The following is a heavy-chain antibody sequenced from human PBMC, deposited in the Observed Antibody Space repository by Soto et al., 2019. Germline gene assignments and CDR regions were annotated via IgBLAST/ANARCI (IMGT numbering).Heavy chain of an antibody. CDR2: ISFDGNNI. CDR1: GFNFSFYA. V-gene: IGHV3-30-3*01. J-gene: IGHJ3*02. CDR3: TKEKSVINSGYDAFDI. D-gene: IGHD5-12*01. Sequence: RLSCASSGFNFSFYAMHWVRQTPGKGLEWVAVISFDGNNIYYADSVRGRFTISRDSSSSMLYLQMNSLRAEDTAVYYCTKEKSVINSGYDAFDIWGRGTVVTVSS.